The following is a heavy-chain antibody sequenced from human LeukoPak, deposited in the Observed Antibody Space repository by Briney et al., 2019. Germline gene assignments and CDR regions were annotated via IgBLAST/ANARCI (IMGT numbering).Heavy chain of an antibody. CDR1: GGSISSYY. CDR3: ARHPSYYDRIDY. V-gene: IGHV4-59*08. J-gene: IGHJ4*02. D-gene: IGHD3-22*01. Sequence: SETLSLTYTVSGGSISSYYWSWIRQPPGKGLEWIGYIYYSGSTNYNPSLQSRVTISVDTSKNQLSLKLSSVTAADTAVYYCARHPSYYDRIDYWGQGTLVTVSS. CDR2: IYYSGST.